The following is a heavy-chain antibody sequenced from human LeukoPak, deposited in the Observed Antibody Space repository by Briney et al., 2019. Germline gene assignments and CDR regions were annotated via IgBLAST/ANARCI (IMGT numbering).Heavy chain of an antibody. CDR2: IIPNSGGT. CDR3: ARGMTTVTTGSYYFDY. D-gene: IGHD4-17*01. V-gene: IGHV1-2*02. J-gene: IGHJ4*02. Sequence: ASVKVSCKASGYTFTGYYIHWVRQAPGQGLEWMGWIIPNSGGTHFAQKFQGRVTMTRDTSSSTAYMELSRLRSDDTAVYYCARGMTTVTTGSYYFDYWGQGTLATVSS. CDR1: GYTFTGYY.